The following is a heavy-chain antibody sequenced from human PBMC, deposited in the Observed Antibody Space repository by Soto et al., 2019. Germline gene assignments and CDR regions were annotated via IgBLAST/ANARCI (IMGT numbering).Heavy chain of an antibody. CDR2: ISGYNGNT. CDR3: ARVIASAADFDY. D-gene: IGHD6-13*01. V-gene: IGHV1-18*01. Sequence: QVQLVQSGAEVKKPGASVKVSCKASGYTFTSYGIGWVRQAPGQGLEWMGWISGYNGNTNYAQKLQGXVXXXTXXSTSTAYMELRSLRSDDTAVYYCARVIASAADFDYWGQGTLVTVSS. J-gene: IGHJ4*02. CDR1: GYTFTSYG.